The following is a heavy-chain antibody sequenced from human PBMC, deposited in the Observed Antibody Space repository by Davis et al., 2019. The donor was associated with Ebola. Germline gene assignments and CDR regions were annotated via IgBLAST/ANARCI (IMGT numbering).Heavy chain of an antibody. D-gene: IGHD3-16*02. CDR3: ARVRIRGDIDGMDV. CDR2: IYPGDFDT. V-gene: IGHV5-51*01. CDR1: GYSFTSYW. Sequence: PGGSLRLSCKGSGYSFTSYWVGWVRQMPGKGLEWMGIIYPGDFDTRYSPSFQGQVTISDDKSISTAYLQWSSLKASDTAMYYCARVRIRGDIDGMDVWGKGTTVTVSS. J-gene: IGHJ6*04.